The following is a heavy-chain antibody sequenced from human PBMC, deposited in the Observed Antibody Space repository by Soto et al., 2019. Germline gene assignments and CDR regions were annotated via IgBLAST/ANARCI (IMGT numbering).Heavy chain of an antibody. V-gene: IGHV1-3*01. J-gene: IGHJ4*02. CDR1: GYTFTSYA. CDR2: INAGNGNT. CDR3: ARPQTGTYYFDY. D-gene: IGHD1-1*01. Sequence: GASVKVSCKASGYTFTSYAMHWVRQAPGQRLEWMGWINAGNGNTKYSQKFQGRVTITRDTSASTAYMELSSLRSEDTAVYYCARPQTGTYYFDYWGQGTLVTVSS.